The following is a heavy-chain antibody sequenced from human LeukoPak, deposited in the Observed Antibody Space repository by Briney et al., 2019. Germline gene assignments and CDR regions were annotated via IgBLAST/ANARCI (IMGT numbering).Heavy chain of an antibody. CDR3: ARSPYMDV. CDR2: INHSGNT. CDR1: GFTISGSW. V-gene: IGHV4-34*01. J-gene: IGHJ6*03. Sequence: GSLRLSCAASGFTISGSWMTWVRQAPGKGLEWIGEINHSGNTNYNPSFKSRVTISVDTSKNQFSLNLNSVTAADSAVYYCARSPYMDVWGKGTTVTVSS.